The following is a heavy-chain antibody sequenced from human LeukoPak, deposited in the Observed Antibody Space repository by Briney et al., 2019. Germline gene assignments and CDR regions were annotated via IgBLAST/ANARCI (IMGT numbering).Heavy chain of an antibody. CDR2: IYYSGST. CDR1: GGSFSGYY. Sequence: SETLSLTCAVYGGSFSGYYWSWIRQPPGKGLEWIGYIYYSGSTNYNPSLKSRVTISVDTSKNQFSLKLSSVTAADTAVYYCARGRDAFDIWGQGTMVTVSS. V-gene: IGHV4-59*01. J-gene: IGHJ3*02. CDR3: ARGRDAFDI.